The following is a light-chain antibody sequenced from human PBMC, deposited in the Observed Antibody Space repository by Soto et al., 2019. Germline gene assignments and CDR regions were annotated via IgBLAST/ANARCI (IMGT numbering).Light chain of an antibody. J-gene: IGKJ4*01. CDR2: GAS. CDR1: QAILTY. CDR3: QQTFSPDVT. V-gene: IGKV1-39*01. Sequence: DIHLTQSPSSLSAAVGDRVTITCRASQAILTYLNWLQQIAGKAPEVLIYGASGLRSGVPSRFTGSGSATDFTLTITSLQREDAGTYFCQQTFSPDVTFGGGTKV.